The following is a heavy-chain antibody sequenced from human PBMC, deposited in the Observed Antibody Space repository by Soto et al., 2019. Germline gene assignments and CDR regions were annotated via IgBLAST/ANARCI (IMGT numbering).Heavy chain of an antibody. Sequence: GSLRLSCAASGFTVSSNYMSWVRQAPGKGLEWVSVIYSGGSTYYADSVKGRFTISRRNSKNTLYLQMNSLRAEDTAVYYCARHYGDYRGNFDYWGQGTLVTVSS. CDR2: IYSGGST. V-gene: IGHV3-53*04. CDR1: GFTVSSNY. J-gene: IGHJ4*02. CDR3: ARHYGDYRGNFDY. D-gene: IGHD4-17*01.